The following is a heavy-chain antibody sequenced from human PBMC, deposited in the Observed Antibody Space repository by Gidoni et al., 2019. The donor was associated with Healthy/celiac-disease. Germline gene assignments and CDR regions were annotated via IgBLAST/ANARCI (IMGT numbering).Heavy chain of an antibody. CDR3: ARESDILRDFDY. CDR1: GFTFSSYS. CDR2: ISSSSSYI. Sequence: EVQLVESGGGLVKPGGSLRLSCAASGFTFSSYSMNWVRQAPGKGLEWVSSISSSSSYIYYADSVKGRFTISRDNAKNSLYLQMNSLRAEDTAVYYCARESDILRDFDYWGQGTLVTVSS. D-gene: IGHD3-9*01. J-gene: IGHJ4*02. V-gene: IGHV3-21*01.